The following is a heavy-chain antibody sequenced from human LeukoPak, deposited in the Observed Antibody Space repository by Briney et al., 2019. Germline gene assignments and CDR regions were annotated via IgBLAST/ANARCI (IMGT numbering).Heavy chain of an antibody. CDR1: GYTLTELS. J-gene: IGHJ3*02. CDR3: ATQREQWPHRNDAFDI. CDR2: FDPEDGET. V-gene: IGHV1-24*01. D-gene: IGHD6-19*01. Sequence: GASVKVSCKVSGYTLTELSMHWVRQAPGEGLEWMGGFDPEDGETIYAQKFQGRVTMTEDTSTDTAYMDLSSLRSEDTAVYYCATQREQWPHRNDAFDIWGQGTLVTVSS.